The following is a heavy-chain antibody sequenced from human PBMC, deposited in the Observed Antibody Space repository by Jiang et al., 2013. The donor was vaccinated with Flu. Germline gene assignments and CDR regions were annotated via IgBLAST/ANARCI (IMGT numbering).Heavy chain of an antibody. CDR1: SGSISSNNFY. D-gene: IGHD3-10*01. Sequence: GSGLVKPSETLSLTCTVSSGSISSNNFYWGWIRQPPGKGLEWIGSIYFSGSTHYNPSLKSRVTISVDTSKNQFSLKLSSVTAADTAVYYCARSPGGGAFDIWGQGTMVTVSS. CDR2: IYFSGST. J-gene: IGHJ3*02. V-gene: IGHV4-39*01. CDR3: ARSPGGGAFDI.